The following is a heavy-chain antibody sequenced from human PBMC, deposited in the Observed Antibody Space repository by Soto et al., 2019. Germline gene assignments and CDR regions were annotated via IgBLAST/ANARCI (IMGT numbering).Heavy chain of an antibody. D-gene: IGHD4-4*01. CDR3: AKDSSNDYKGYFDY. CDR2: IKQDGSEK. V-gene: IGHV3-7*03. Sequence: GGSLRLSCAASGFTFSSYWMSWVRQAPGKGLEWVANIKQDGSEKYYVDSVKGRFTISRDNSKNTLYLQMNSLRAEDTAVYYCAKDSSNDYKGYFDYWGQGTLVTVSS. CDR1: GFTFSSYW. J-gene: IGHJ4*02.